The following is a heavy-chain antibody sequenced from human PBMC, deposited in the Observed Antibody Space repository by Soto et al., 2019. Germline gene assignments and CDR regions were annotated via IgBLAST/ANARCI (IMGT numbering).Heavy chain of an antibody. Sequence: GGSLRLSCAASGSTFSSYAMHWVRQAPGKGLEWVAVISYDGSNKYYADSVKGRFTISRDNSKNTLYVQMNSLRPEDTAVYYCARAPDIVLIRAYYYYGMDVWGQGTTVTVSS. J-gene: IGHJ6*02. D-gene: IGHD2-8*01. CDR2: ISYDGSNK. CDR1: GSTFSSYA. CDR3: ARAPDIVLIRAYYYYGMDV. V-gene: IGHV3-30-3*01.